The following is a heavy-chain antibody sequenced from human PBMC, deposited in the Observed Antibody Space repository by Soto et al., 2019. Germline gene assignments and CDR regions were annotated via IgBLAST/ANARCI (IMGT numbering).Heavy chain of an antibody. Sequence: GGSLRLSCSVSGFLLSYYAMHWVRQAPGKGLEYVSAISSNGDNTYYADSVKGRFIISRDISKNTLYLQMSSLRAEDTAVYSCVRSTGSLDSWGQGTLVTVSS. J-gene: IGHJ4*02. D-gene: IGHD1-26*01. V-gene: IGHV3-64D*06. CDR1: GFLLSYYA. CDR3: VRSTGSLDS. CDR2: ISSNGDNT.